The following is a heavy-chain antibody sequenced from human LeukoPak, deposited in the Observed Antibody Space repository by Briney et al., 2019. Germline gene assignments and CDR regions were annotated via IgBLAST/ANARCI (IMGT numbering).Heavy chain of an antibody. V-gene: IGHV3-21*01. Sequence: GESLRLSCAASGFTFSSYTMTWVRQAPGKGLEWVSSIRRSGDYIFYADSVRGRFTISRDNAKNSLYLQMTSLRAEDTAVYYCAKDRLVGGSDRHPLDYRGQGTLVTVSS. CDR3: AKDRLVGGSDRHPLDY. CDR2: IRRSGDYI. J-gene: IGHJ4*02. CDR1: GFTFSSYT. D-gene: IGHD1-26*01.